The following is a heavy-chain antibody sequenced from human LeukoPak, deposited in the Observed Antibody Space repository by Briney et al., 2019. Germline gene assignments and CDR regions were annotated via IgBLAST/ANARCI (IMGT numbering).Heavy chain of an antibody. V-gene: IGHV4-34*01. J-gene: IGHJ6*02. CDR2: INHSGST. CDR1: GGSFRGYY. D-gene: IGHD3-3*01. CDR3: ATSSGFYYYYGMDA. Sequence: AETLSLTCAVYGGSFRGYYWSWLRQPPGKGLEGIGEINHSGSTNYNPSLKSRVTISVDTSKNQFSLKLSSVPAADTAVYYCATSSGFYYYYGMDAWGQGTTVTVSS.